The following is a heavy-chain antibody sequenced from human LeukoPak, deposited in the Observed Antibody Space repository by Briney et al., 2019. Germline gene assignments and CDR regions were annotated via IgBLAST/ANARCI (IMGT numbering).Heavy chain of an antibody. CDR3: ARGYKYYMDV. D-gene: IGHD1-1*01. V-gene: IGHV4-59*01. CDR1: GGSISSYY. CDR2: IYYSGST. Sequence: SETLFLTCTVSGGSISSYYWSWIRQPPGKGLEWIGYIYYSGSTNYNPSLKSRVTISVDTSKNQFSLKLSSVTAADTAVYYCARGYKYYMDVWGKGTTVTVSS. J-gene: IGHJ6*03.